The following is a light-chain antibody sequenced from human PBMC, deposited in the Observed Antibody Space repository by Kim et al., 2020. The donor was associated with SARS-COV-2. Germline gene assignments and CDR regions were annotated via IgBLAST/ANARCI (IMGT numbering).Light chain of an antibody. CDR2: GNS. J-gene: IGLJ2*01. V-gene: IGLV1-40*01. CDR3: QSYDSSLSEVV. Sequence: RVTISGTGSRSNIGAGYDVHWYQQLPGTAPKLLIYGNSNRPSGVPDRFSGSKSGTSASLAITGLQAEDEADYYCQSYDSSLSEVVFGGGTQLTVL. CDR1: RSNIGAGYD.